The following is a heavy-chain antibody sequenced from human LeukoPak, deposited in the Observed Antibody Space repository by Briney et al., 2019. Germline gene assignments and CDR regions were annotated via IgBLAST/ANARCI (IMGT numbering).Heavy chain of an antibody. CDR1: GFTFSSYA. V-gene: IGHV3-23*01. CDR2: ISGGSGNT. D-gene: IGHD3-3*01. Sequence: SGGSLRLSCTASGFTFSSYAMHWVRQAPGKGLEWVSAISGGSGNTYYAESVKGRFTISRDNSKNTLYLQMNSLRAEDTAVYYCAKGTNYDFWSGYEYWGQGTLVTVSP. J-gene: IGHJ4*02. CDR3: AKGTNYDFWSGYEY.